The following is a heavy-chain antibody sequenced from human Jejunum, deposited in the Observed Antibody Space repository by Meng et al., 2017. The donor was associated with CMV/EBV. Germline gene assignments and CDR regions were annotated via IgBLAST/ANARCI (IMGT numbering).Heavy chain of an antibody. Sequence: RYNMNWVRQAPGKGPEWVSFISGSSNYIFYAESMKGRFTISRDNAKNSLYLQMNSLRDEDTAVYYCAREAGPGIVVTTAASYFDQWGQGTLVTVTS. V-gene: IGHV3-21*01. J-gene: IGHJ4*02. CDR1: RYN. CDR3: AREAGPGIVVTTAASYFDQ. CDR2: ISGSSNYI. D-gene: IGHD2-2*01.